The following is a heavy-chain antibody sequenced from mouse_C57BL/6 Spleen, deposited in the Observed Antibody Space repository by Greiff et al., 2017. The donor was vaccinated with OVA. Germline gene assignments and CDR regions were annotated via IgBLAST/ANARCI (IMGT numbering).Heavy chain of an antibody. V-gene: IGHV1-58*01. D-gene: IGHD1-1*01. J-gene: IGHJ1*03. CDR2: IYIGNGYT. CDR3: AREGGDYYGRSFDV. CDR1: GYTFTSYG. Sequence: VQLKESGAELVRPGSSVKMSCKTSGYTFTSYGINWVKQRPGQGLEWIGYIYIGNGYTEYNEKFKGKATLTSDTSSSTAYMPLSSLTSEDSAIYCCAREGGDYYGRSFDVWGTGTTVTVSS.